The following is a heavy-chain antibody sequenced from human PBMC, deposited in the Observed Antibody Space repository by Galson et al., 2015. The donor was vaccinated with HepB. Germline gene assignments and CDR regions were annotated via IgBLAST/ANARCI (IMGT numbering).Heavy chain of an antibody. CDR1: GGTFSSYA. CDR2: IIPIFGTA. D-gene: IGHD5-12*01. J-gene: IGHJ3*02. CDR3: ARAGIHVDIVATIAAFDI. Sequence: SVKVSCKASGGTFSSYAISWVRQAPGQGLEWMGGIIPIFGTANYAQKFQGRVTITADKSTSTAYMELSSLRSEDTAVYYCARAGIHVDIVATIAAFDIWGQGTMVTVSS. V-gene: IGHV1-69*06.